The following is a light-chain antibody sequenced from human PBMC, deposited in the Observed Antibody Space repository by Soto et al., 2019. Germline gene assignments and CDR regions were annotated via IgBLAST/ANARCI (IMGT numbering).Light chain of an antibody. CDR2: GAS. V-gene: IGKV3-20*01. J-gene: IGKJ1*01. CDR1: QSLSSSS. CDR3: HQYDSSPRT. Sequence: EIVLTQSPGTLSMSPGERATLSCRASQSLSSSSLAWYQQKPGQAPRLLISGASSRAADIPDRFSGSGSVTDFPLIINRLEPDDFAVYYCHQYDSSPRTLGQGTKVDIK.